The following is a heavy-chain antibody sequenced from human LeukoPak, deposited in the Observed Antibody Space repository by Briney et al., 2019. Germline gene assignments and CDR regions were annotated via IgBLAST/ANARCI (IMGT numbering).Heavy chain of an antibody. CDR2: ITTGDGNT. CDR1: GFTFSSYT. D-gene: IGHD7-27*01. Sequence: GGSLRLSCTAAGFTFSSYTMIWVRQAPVKGLKWVATITTGDGNTYYADSVKGRFTVSRDDSKNTLYLQMNSLRAEDTAVYYCAKDGGLWVSAHWGDSWGRGTLVTVSS. V-gene: IGHV3-23*01. J-gene: IGHJ4*02. CDR3: AKDGGLWVSAHWGDS.